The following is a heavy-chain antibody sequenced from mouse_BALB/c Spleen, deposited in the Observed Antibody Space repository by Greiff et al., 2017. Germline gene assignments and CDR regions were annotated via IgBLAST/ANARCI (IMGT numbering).Heavy chain of an antibody. Sequence: EVKLMESGPGLVKPSQSLSLTCSVTGYSITSGYYWNWIRQFPGNKLEWMGYISYDGSNNYNPSLKNRISITRDTSKNQFFLKLNSVTTEDTATYYCARVSYYGSSEEMDYWGQGTSVTVSS. J-gene: IGHJ4*01. CDR1: GYSITSGYY. D-gene: IGHD1-1*01. CDR3: ARVSYYGSSEEMDY. V-gene: IGHV3-6*02. CDR2: ISYDGSN.